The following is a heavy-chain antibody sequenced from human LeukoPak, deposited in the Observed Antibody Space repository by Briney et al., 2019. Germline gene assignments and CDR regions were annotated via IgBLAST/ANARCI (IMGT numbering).Heavy chain of an antibody. CDR3: ARGGCSSTSCYSGWFDP. D-gene: IGHD2-2*02. CDR1: GYTFTSYG. V-gene: IGHV1-18*01. Sequence: ASVKVSCKASGYTFTSYGISWVRQAPGQGLEWMGWISAYNGNTNYAQKLQGRVTMTTDTSTSTAYMELRSLRSEDTAVYYCARGGCSSTSCYSGWFDPWGQGTLVTVSS. J-gene: IGHJ5*02. CDR2: ISAYNGNT.